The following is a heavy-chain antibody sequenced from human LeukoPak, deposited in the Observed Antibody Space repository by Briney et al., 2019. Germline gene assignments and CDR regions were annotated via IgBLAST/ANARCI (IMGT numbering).Heavy chain of an antibody. CDR3: ASCQGNYYYMDV. D-gene: IGHD6-13*01. CDR1: GGTFSSYA. Sequence: ASVKVSCKASGGTFSSYAISWVRQAPGQGLEWMGGIIPIFGTANYAQKFQGRVTITTDESTSTAYMELSSLRSEDTAVYYCASCQGNYYYMDVWGKGTTVTVSS. CDR2: IIPIFGTA. J-gene: IGHJ6*03. V-gene: IGHV1-69*05.